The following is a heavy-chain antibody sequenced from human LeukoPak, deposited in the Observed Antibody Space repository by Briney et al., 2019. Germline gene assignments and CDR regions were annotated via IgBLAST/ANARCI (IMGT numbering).Heavy chain of an antibody. Sequence: GGSLRLSCAASGFRFSGSAMHWVRQASGKGLEWIGRIRSKANSYATAYAASVKGRFTISRDDSKNTAYLQMNSLTTEDTAVYFCTKGLTYYYDSSGFATTGDFWGQGTMVTVSS. CDR1: GFRFSGSA. CDR3: TKGLTYYYDSSGFATTGDF. J-gene: IGHJ3*01. V-gene: IGHV3-73*01. CDR2: IRSKANSYAT. D-gene: IGHD3-22*01.